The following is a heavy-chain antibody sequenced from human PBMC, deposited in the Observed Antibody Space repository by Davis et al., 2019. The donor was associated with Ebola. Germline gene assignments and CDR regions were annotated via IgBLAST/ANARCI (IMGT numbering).Heavy chain of an antibody. D-gene: IGHD6-6*01. V-gene: IGHV5-51*01. CDR2: IYPGDSDT. J-gene: IGHJ4*02. CDR1: GYSFTSYW. Sequence: PGGSLRLSCKGSGYSFTSYWIGWVRQMPGKGLEWMRIIYPGDSDTRYSPSFQGQVTISADKSISTAYLQWSSLKASDTAMYYCARPRYSSSSPFDYWGQGTLVTVSS. CDR3: ARPRYSSSSPFDY.